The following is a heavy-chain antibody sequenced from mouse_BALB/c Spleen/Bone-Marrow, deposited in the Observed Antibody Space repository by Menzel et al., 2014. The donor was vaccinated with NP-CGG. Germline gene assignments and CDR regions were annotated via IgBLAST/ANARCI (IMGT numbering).Heavy chain of an antibody. J-gene: IGHJ1*01. CDR3: ARDWDWYFDV. D-gene: IGHD4-1*01. Sequence: VMLGEPGPGLVAPSQSLSITCTVSGFSLTSYGVHWVRQPPGKGLEWLGVIWAGGSTNYNSALMSRLSISKDNSKSQVFLKMNSLQTDDTAMYYCARDWDWYFDVWGAGTTVTVSS. CDR2: IWAGGST. V-gene: IGHV2-9*02. CDR1: GFSLTSYG.